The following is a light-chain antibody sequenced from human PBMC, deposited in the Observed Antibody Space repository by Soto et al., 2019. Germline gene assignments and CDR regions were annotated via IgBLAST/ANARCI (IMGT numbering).Light chain of an antibody. CDR1: NIGSRR. CDR3: QVWDRSSDHWV. J-gene: IGLJ3*02. V-gene: IGLV3-21*02. Sequence: SYELTQPPSVSVAPGQTARITCGGNNIGSRRVHWYQQKPGQAPVMVVYDDSVRPSGIPERFSGSVSGNTATLIISRVEAGDEADYYCQVWDRSSDHWVFGGGTKVTVL. CDR2: DDS.